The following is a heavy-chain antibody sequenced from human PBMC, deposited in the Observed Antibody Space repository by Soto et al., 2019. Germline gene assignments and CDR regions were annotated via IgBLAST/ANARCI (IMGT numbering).Heavy chain of an antibody. V-gene: IGHV1-69*01. J-gene: IGHJ4*02. CDR2: ISPIFGTA. D-gene: IGHD3-10*01. Sequence: QVQLVQSGAEVKKPGSSVKVSCKASGGTFSSYAISWVRQAPGQGLEWMGGISPIFGTANYAQKFQGRVTITADESTSTDYMELSSLRSEDTAVYYCARPYGSGSYYHFDYWGQGTLVTVSS. CDR1: GGTFSSYA. CDR3: ARPYGSGSYYHFDY.